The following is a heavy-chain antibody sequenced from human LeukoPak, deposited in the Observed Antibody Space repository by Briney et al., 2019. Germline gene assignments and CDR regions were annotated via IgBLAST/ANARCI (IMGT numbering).Heavy chain of an antibody. D-gene: IGHD2-2*03. CDR1: GGSISSGGDY. J-gene: IGHJ5*02. CDR3: ARVVGDCSITPCYKGWFDP. Sequence: SQTLPLTCTVSGGSISSGGDYWTWRRQHPRKGVEWWVYIYYSGTTYYNPSLQILVTISIDTSKNHFPLKLSSVTAADTAVYYCARVVGDCSITPCYKGWFDPWGQGALVTVSS. V-gene: IGHV4-31*01. CDR2: IYYSGTT.